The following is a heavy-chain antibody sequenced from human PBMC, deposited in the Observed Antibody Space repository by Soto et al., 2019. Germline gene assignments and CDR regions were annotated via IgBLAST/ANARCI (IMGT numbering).Heavy chain of an antibody. CDR2: MNPYSGHT. CDR3: ARAEALVDYYYYGMHV. Sequence: ASVKVSCKASGYTFTSQDINWVRQATGQGLEWVGRMNPYSGHTAYAQKFQGRVAMTRDTSITTAFMELSSLRSDDTAVYYCARAEALVDYYYYGMHVWGQGTTVTVS. J-gene: IGHJ6*02. D-gene: IGHD6-13*01. CDR1: GYTFTSQD. V-gene: IGHV1-8*01.